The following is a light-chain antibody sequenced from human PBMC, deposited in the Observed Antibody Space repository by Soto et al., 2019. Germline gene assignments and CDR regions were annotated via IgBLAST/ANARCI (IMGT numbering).Light chain of an antibody. CDR3: QQYGHSPRT. CDR2: GAS. CDR1: QCVASSY. J-gene: IGKJ1*01. V-gene: IGKV3-20*01. Sequence: EIVLTQSPGTLSLSPGERATLSCRASQCVASSYLAWYQQKPGQAPRLLVSGASRRATGIPDRFSGSGSGTDFTLTMTRLEPEDFAVYYCQQYGHSPRTFGQANKVKIK.